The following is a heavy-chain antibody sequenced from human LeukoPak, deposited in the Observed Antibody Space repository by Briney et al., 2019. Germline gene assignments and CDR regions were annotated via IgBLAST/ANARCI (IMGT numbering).Heavy chain of an antibody. D-gene: IGHD4-17*01. CDR2: ISGSGGST. CDR1: GFTFSSYA. V-gene: IGHV3-23*01. CDR3: AKYGDYGDY. Sequence: PGGSLRLSCAASGFTFSSYAMSWVRQAPGEGLEWVSAISGSGGSTNYADSVKGRFTISRDSSKNTLYLQMNSLRAEDTAVYYCAKYGDYGDYWGQGTLVTVSS. J-gene: IGHJ4*02.